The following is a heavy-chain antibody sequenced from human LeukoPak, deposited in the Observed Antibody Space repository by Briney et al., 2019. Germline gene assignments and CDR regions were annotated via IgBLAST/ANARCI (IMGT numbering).Heavy chain of an antibody. CDR3: ARGGDRSNWNYVIAADF. V-gene: IGHV3-7*01. CDR2: IKQDESEK. CDR1: GFTFSSYE. J-gene: IGHJ4*02. Sequence: QPGGSLRLSCAASGFTFSSYEMNWVRQAPGKGLEWVGNIKQDESEKQYVESVKGRFTISKDNVKNSLYLQMDSLRAEDTAVYYCARGGDRSNWNYVIAADFWGQGTLVTVSS. D-gene: IGHD1-7*01.